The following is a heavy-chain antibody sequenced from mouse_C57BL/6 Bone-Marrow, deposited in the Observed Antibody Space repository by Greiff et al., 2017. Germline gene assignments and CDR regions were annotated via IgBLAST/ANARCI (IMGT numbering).Heavy chain of an antibody. D-gene: IGHD2-9*01. CDR3: ATPYYGYGWDIDV. Sequence: EVQLQESGAELVRPGASVKLSCTASGFNIKDDYMHWVKQSPEQGLEWIGWIDPENGATEYASTFQGKVTITADTSSNTAYLQLSSLTSEDTAVYYCATPYYGYGWDIDVWGTGTTVTVSS. CDR1: GFNIKDDY. V-gene: IGHV14-4*01. CDR2: IDPENGAT. J-gene: IGHJ1*03.